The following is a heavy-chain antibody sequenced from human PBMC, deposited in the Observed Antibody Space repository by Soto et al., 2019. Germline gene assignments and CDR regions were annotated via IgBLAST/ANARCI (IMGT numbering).Heavy chain of an antibody. V-gene: IGHV3-30*18. J-gene: IGHJ6*02. D-gene: IGHD2-21*02. CDR2: ISHDGANK. CDR3: AKESRSSAVTATRVYGMDV. Sequence: QVQLVESGGGVVQPGGSLRLSCTPSGFTFSAYGMHWVRQAPGKGLEWVAAISHDGANKYYGDSVRGRFTISRDNSKNTLYLQMNTLRNEDTAVYYCAKESRSSAVTATRVYGMDVWGQGTTVTVSS. CDR1: GFTFSAYG.